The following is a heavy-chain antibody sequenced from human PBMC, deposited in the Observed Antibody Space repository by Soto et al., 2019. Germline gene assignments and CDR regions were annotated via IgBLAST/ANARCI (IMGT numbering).Heavy chain of an antibody. CDR1: GFTFTAYG. D-gene: IGHD3-3*01. J-gene: IGHJ5*02. V-gene: IGHV1-3*04. Sequence: ASVKVSCKASGFTFTAYGIHWVRQAPGQRLEWMGWINTGNGHTKYSQKFQGRVTITRDTSARTAYMKLNSLRSEDTAVYYCASRGYDFWSGLDPWGQGTLVTVSS. CDR2: INTGNGHT. CDR3: ASRGYDFWSGLDP.